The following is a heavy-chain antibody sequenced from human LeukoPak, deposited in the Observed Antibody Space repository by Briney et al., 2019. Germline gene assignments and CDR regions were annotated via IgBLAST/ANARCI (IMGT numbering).Heavy chain of an antibody. CDR2: ITATGSTI. CDR1: GLSFSSSG. Sequence: PGGSLRLSCAASGLSFSSSGMNCVRQAPGKGLEWVSYITATGSTIYYADSVKGRFTISRDNARSSLFLSMSSLRAEDTAVYYCARSIIVGATGAFDVWGQGTMVTVS. V-gene: IGHV3-48*03. CDR3: ARSIIVGATGAFDV. D-gene: IGHD1-26*01. J-gene: IGHJ3*01.